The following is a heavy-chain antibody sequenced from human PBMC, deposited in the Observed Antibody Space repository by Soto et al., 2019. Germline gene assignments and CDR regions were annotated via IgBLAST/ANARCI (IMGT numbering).Heavy chain of an antibody. Sequence: QVQLQQWGAGLLKSSETLSLTCAGYGGSFSGYYWSWIRQPPGKGLEWIGEINPTGSTNYNPSLKSRVTIPVATSTNQFSLKLSSVAAADPAVYCCARSRGRWLVDACDIWCQGTIVTVSP. J-gene: IGHJ3*02. CDR2: INPTGST. V-gene: IGHV4-34*01. D-gene: IGHD6-19*01. CDR3: ARSRGRWLVDACDI. CDR1: GGSFSGYY.